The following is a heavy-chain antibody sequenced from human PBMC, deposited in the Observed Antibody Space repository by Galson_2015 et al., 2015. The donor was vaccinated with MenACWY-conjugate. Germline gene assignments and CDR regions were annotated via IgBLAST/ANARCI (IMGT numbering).Heavy chain of an antibody. CDR2: IKKDGSEK. CDR1: GFTFSNYW. Sequence: SLRLSCAASGFTFSNYWMSWVRQAPGKGPEWVANIKKDGSEKYYVDSVKGRFTISRGNAKNSLYLQMNSLRADDTAVYYCARGLGDSSDYWGQGNVITVSS. J-gene: IGHJ4*02. D-gene: IGHD3-16*01. V-gene: IGHV3-7*03. CDR3: ARGLGDSSDY.